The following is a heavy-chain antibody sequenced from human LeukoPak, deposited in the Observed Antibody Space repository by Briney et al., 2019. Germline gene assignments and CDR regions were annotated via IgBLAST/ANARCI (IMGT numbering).Heavy chain of an antibody. V-gene: IGHV4-39*07. Sequence: SETLSLTCTVSGGSISSSSYYWGWIRQPPGKGLEWIGSIYYSGSTYYNPSLKSRVTISVDTSKNQFSLKLSSVTAADTAVYYCARVLYDFDPWGQGTLVTVSS. D-gene: IGHD3-16*01. CDR2: IYYSGST. J-gene: IGHJ5*02. CDR1: GGSISSSSYY. CDR3: ARVLYDFDP.